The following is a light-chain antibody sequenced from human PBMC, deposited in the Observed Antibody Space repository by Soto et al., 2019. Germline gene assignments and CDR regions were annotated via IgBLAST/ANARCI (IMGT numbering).Light chain of an antibody. CDR1: QSVASNY. V-gene: IGKV3-20*01. Sequence: EIVLTQSPGTLSLSPGERATLSCWASQSVASNYLAWFHQKPGQDPRLLIYAASHRATGIPDRFSGSGSGTDFTLTISRLEPEDFAVYYCQQYGSSPRTFGQGTKVEIK. CDR2: AAS. CDR3: QQYGSSPRT. J-gene: IGKJ1*01.